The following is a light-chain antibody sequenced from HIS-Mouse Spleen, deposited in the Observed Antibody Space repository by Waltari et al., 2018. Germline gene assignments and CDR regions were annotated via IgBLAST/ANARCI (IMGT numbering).Light chain of an antibody. CDR2: DDS. Sequence: SYVLTQPPSVSVAPGKTARITCGGNNIGSKSVHWYQQKPGQAPVLGVYDDSDRPSGIAERFSGSNSGNTATLTISRVEAGDEADYYCQVWDSSSDHVVFGGGTKLTVL. V-gene: IGLV3-21*03. CDR1: NIGSKS. CDR3: QVWDSSSDHVV. J-gene: IGLJ2*01.